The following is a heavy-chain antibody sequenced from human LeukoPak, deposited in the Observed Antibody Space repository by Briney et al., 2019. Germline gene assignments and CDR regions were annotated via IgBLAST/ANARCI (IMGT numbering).Heavy chain of an antibody. D-gene: IGHD3-22*01. Sequence: SETLSLTFAVYGGSFSGYYWSWIRQPPGKGLEWIGEINHSGSTNYNPSLKSRVTISVDTSKNQFSLKLSSVTAADTAVYYCARLPPKHYYDSSGPATDYWGQGTLVTVSS. CDR3: ARLPPKHYYDSSGPATDY. V-gene: IGHV4-34*01. J-gene: IGHJ4*02. CDR1: GGSFSGYY. CDR2: INHSGST.